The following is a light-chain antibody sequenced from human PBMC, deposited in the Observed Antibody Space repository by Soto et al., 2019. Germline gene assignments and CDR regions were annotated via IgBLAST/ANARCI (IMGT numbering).Light chain of an antibody. CDR2: SIN. Sequence: QTVVTQPPSASATPGQTVTISCSGRYSNIGSNFVSWYQRLPGTAPKLLIYSINQRPSGVPDRFSGSKSGTSASLTISGLQSEDEADYFCAAWDDSLSGVVFGGGTKLTVL. V-gene: IGLV1-47*01. CDR3: AAWDDSLSGVV. CDR1: YSNIGSNF. J-gene: IGLJ2*01.